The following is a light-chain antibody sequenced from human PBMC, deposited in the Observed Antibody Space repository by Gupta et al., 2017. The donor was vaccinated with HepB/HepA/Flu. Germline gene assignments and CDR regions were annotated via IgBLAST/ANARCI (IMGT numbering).Light chain of an antibody. Sequence: QSVPLPPPSASGPPVHMITISCSRSSANIGNKTVVWYQQLPGTAPKLVIYSNNQRPSGVPDRFSGSKSGTSASLAINGLQSEDEADYYCSAWDASLNGVLFGGGTKLTVL. CDR2: SNN. J-gene: IGLJ2*01. V-gene: IGLV1-44*01. CDR3: SAWDASLNGVL. CDR1: SANIGNKT.